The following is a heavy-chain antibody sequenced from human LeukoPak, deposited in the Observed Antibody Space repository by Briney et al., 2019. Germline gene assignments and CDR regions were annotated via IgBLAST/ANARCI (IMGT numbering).Heavy chain of an antibody. J-gene: IGHJ6*03. CDR3: AKGGRARGVSNYYDSSGYYLGYYYYMDV. V-gene: IGHV3-30*04. CDR1: GFTFSNFA. CDR2: VSYDGSYK. D-gene: IGHD3-22*01. Sequence: GGSLRLSCAATGFTFSNFAMHWVRQAPGKGLEWVAVVSYDGSYKYYADSVKGRFTISRDNSKNTLYLQMNSLRAEDTAVYYCAKGGRARGVSNYYDSSGYYLGYYYYMDVWGKGTTVTISS.